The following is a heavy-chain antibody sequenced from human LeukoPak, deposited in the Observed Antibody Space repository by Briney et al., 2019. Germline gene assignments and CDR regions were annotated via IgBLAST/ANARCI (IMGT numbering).Heavy chain of an antibody. CDR3: ARARGDYGDFDY. CDR2: INHSGST. CDR1: GFNFNTYH. V-gene: IGHV4-34*01. Sequence: GSLRLSCAASGFNFNTYHMNWVRQAPGKGLEWIGEINHSGSTNYNPSLKSRVTISVDTSKNQFSLKLSSVTAADTAVYYCARARGDYGDFDYWGQGTLVTVSS. D-gene: IGHD4-17*01. J-gene: IGHJ4*02.